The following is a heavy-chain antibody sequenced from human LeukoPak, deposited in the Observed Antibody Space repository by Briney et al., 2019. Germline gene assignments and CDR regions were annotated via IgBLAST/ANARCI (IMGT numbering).Heavy chain of an antibody. Sequence: PSETLSLTCAVYGGSFSGYYWSWIRQPPGKGLEWIGEINHSGSTNYNPSLKSRVTISVDTSKNQFSLKLSSVAAADTAVYYCARGLLAAAGTGSYYYDGMDVWGQGTTVTVSS. V-gene: IGHV4-34*01. J-gene: IGHJ6*02. D-gene: IGHD6-13*01. CDR2: INHSGST. CDR1: GGSFSGYY. CDR3: ARGLLAAAGTGSYYYDGMDV.